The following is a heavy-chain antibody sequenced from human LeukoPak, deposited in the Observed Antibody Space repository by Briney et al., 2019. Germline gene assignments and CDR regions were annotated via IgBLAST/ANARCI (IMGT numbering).Heavy chain of an antibody. D-gene: IGHD2-21*02. Sequence: SETLSLTCAVYGGSFSGYYWSWIRQPPGKGLEWIGEINHSGSTNYNPSLKSRVTISVDTSKNQFSLKLSSVTAAYTAVYYCARGSRLLSAFDYWGQGTLVTVSS. J-gene: IGHJ4*02. CDR3: ARGSRLLSAFDY. V-gene: IGHV4-34*01. CDR1: GGSFSGYY. CDR2: INHSGST.